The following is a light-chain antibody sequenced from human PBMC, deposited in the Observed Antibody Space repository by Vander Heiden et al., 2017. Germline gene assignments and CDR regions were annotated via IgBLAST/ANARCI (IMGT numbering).Light chain of an antibody. CDR1: KLGDKY. J-gene: IGLJ1*01. CDR2: QDS. Sequence: SYELTQPPSLSVSPGQPASITCSGDKLGDKYACWYQQKPGQSPVLVIYQDSKRPSGIPERFSGSNSGNTATLTISGTQAMDEADYYCQAWDSSTGVFGTGTKVTVL. CDR3: QAWDSSTGV. V-gene: IGLV3-1*01.